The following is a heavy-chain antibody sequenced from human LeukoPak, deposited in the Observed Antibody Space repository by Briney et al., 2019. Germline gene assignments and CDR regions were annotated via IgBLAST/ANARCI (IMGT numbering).Heavy chain of an antibody. J-gene: IGHJ5*02. CDR2: INHSGST. Sequence: SETLSLTCAVYGGSFSGYYWSWIRQPPGKGLEWIGEINHSGSTNYNPSLKSRVTISVDTSKNQFSLKLSSVTAADTAVCYCARKRITIFGVLYWFDPWGQGTLVTVSS. CDR3: ARKRITIFGVLYWFDP. CDR1: GGSFSGYY. D-gene: IGHD3-3*01. V-gene: IGHV4-34*01.